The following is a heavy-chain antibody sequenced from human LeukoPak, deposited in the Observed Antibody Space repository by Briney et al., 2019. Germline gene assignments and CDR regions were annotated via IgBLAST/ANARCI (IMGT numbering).Heavy chain of an antibody. J-gene: IGHJ5*02. CDR2: INTNTGNP. CDR1: GYTFTSYA. CDR3: ARGSNWNYLGYFDP. Sequence: ASVKVSCNASGYTFTSYAMNWVRQAPGQGLEWMGWINTNTGNPSYAQGFTGRFVFSLDTSVSTAYLQISSLRAEDTAVYYCARGSNWNYLGYFDPWGQGTLVTVSS. D-gene: IGHD1-7*01. V-gene: IGHV7-4-1*02.